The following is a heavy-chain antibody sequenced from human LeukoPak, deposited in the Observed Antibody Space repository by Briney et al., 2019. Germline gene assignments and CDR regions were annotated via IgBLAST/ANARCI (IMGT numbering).Heavy chain of an antibody. CDR2: IYPGDSDT. Sequence: GESLKISCKGSGYSFTSYWIGWVRLMPGKGLEWMGIIYPGDSDTRYSPSFQGQVTISADKSISTAYLQWSSLKASDTAMYYCASLAAAGYDAFDIWGQGTMVTVSS. D-gene: IGHD6-13*01. CDR3: ASLAAAGYDAFDI. V-gene: IGHV5-51*01. CDR1: GYSFTSYW. J-gene: IGHJ3*02.